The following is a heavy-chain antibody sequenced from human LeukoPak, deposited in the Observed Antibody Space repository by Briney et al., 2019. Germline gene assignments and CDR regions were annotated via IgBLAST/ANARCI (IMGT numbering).Heavy chain of an antibody. CDR3: ARFATEYSSSSRFDP. CDR1: GYSFTSYW. D-gene: IGHD6-6*01. Sequence: GASLKISCKGSGYSFTSYWIGWVRQMPGKGLELMGIIYPGDSDTRYSPSFQGEVTISADQSISTAYLQWSSLKASDTAMYYCARFATEYSSSSRFDPWGQGTLVTVSS. J-gene: IGHJ5*02. V-gene: IGHV5-51*01. CDR2: IYPGDSDT.